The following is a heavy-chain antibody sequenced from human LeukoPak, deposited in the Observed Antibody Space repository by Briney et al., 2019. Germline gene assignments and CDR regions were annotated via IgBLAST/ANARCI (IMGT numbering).Heavy chain of an antibody. CDR3: AKDDDFWSGYYFGY. V-gene: IGHV3-23*01. D-gene: IGHD3-3*01. CDR1: GFTFGSYA. CDR2: ISGSGGST. Sequence: GSLRLSCAASGFTFGSYAMSWVRQAPGKGLEWVSAISGSGGSTYYADSVKGRFTISRDNSKNTLYLQMNSLRAEDTAVYYCAKDDDFWSGYYFGYWGQGTLVTVSS. J-gene: IGHJ4*02.